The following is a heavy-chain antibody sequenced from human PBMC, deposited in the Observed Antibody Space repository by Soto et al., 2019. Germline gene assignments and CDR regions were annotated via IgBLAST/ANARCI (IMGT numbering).Heavy chain of an antibody. J-gene: IGHJ4*02. CDR1: GYTFTSYA. Sequence: QVQLVQSGAEVKKPGASVKVSCKASGYTFTSYAIHSVRQAPGQRLEWMGWINAGNGNTKYSQKFQGRVTITRDTSASTAYMELSSLRSEDTTVYYCARDLGGWNDYWGQGTLVTVSS. D-gene: IGHD6-19*01. CDR3: ARDLGGWNDY. CDR2: INAGNGNT. V-gene: IGHV1-3*01.